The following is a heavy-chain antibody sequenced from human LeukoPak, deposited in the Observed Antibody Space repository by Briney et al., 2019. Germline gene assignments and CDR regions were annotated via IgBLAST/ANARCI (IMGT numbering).Heavy chain of an antibody. Sequence: ASVKVSCKASGGTFSNYAISWVRQAPGQGLEWMGWINPNSGGTNYAQKFQGRVTMTRDTSISTAYMELSRLRSDDTAVYYCARAHSGILDYWGQGTLVTVSS. CDR2: INPNSGGT. V-gene: IGHV1-2*02. CDR1: GGTFSNYA. D-gene: IGHD1-26*01. J-gene: IGHJ4*02. CDR3: ARAHSGILDY.